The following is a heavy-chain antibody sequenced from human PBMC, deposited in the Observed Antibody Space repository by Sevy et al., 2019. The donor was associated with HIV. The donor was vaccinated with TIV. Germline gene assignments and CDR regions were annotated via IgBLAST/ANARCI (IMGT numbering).Heavy chain of an antibody. CDR1: GGTFSSYA. CDR2: IIPILGIA. CDR3: AREGDYGDFTGVEGEYAFDI. J-gene: IGHJ3*02. D-gene: IGHD4-17*01. Sequence: ASVKVSCKASGGTFSSYAISWVRQAPGQGLEWMGRIIPILGIANYAQKVQGRVTITADKSTSTAYMELSSLRSEDTAVYYCAREGDYGDFTGVEGEYAFDIWGQGTMVTVSS. V-gene: IGHV1-69*04.